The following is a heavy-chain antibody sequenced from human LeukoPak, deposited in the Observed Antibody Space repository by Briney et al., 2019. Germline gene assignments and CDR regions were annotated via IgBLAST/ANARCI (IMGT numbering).Heavy chain of an antibody. CDR3: AKDISSGWYHFDY. V-gene: IGHV3-23*01. D-gene: IGHD6-19*01. CDR1: GFTFSSYW. Sequence: GGSLRLSCAASGFTFSSYWMSWVRQAPGKGLEWVSAISGSGGSTYYADSVKGRFTISRDNSKNTLYLQMNSLRAEDTAVYYCAKDISSGWYHFDYWGQGTLVTVSS. CDR2: ISGSGGST. J-gene: IGHJ4*02.